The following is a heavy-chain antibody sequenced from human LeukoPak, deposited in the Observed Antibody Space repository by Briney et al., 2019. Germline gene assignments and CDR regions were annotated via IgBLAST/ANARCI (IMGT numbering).Heavy chain of an antibody. D-gene: IGHD6-19*01. CDR3: AKDLYSSGWYGAFDI. J-gene: IGHJ3*02. CDR1: GFTFSSYA. V-gene: IGHV3-23*01. CDR2: ISGSGGST. Sequence: GGSLRLSCAASGFTFSSYAMSWVRQAPGKGLEWVSAISGSGGSTYYADSVKGRFTISRDNSKNTLYLQMNSLRAEDTALYYCAKDLYSSGWYGAFDIWGQGTMVTVSS.